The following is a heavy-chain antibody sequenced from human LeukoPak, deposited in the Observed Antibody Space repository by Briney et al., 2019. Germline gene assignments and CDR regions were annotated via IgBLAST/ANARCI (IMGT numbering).Heavy chain of an antibody. CDR2: INHVGGT. D-gene: IGHD1-1*01. CDR1: GGSLNDYF. CDR3: ARERVGGNRRDDSSI. J-gene: IGHJ3*02. V-gene: IGHV4-34*01. Sequence: SETLYLTCGVHGGSLNDYFWTWIRQPPGKGLEWIGEINHVGGTNYSPSLRSRVTISIDTSKNQFSPKLTSVTAADTALYYCARERVGGNRRDDSSIWAQGTMVTVSS.